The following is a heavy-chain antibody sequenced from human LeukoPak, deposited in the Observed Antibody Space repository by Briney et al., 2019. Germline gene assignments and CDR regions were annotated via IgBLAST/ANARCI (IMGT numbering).Heavy chain of an antibody. V-gene: IGHV4-61*09. Sequence: SQTLSLTCTVSGGSINSGRYYWSWIRQPAGKGLEWIGHIYTSGRTSYNPSLKGRVTISVDTSKNQFSLKMSSVSAADTAVYYCARGLHGYTYGYVPWELYYYMDVWGKGTTVTISS. J-gene: IGHJ6*03. CDR3: ARGLHGYTYGYVPWELYYYMDV. CDR1: GGSINSGRYY. D-gene: IGHD5-18*01. CDR2: IYTSGRT.